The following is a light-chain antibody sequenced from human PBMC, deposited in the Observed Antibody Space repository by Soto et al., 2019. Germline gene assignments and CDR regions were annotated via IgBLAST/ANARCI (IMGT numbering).Light chain of an antibody. CDR3: ASYTGSLFV. V-gene: IGLV2-14*01. Sequence: QSALTQPASVSGSPGQSITISCTGTSSDVGGYNYVSWYQQHPGKAPKLMIYEVSNRPSGVSDRLSGSKSGNTASLTISGLQAEDEADYYCASYTGSLFVFGTGTQLTVL. CDR1: SSDVGGYNY. J-gene: IGLJ7*01. CDR2: EVS.